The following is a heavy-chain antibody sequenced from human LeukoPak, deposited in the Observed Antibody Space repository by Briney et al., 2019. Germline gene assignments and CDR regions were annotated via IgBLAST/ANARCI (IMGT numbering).Heavy chain of an antibody. CDR3: ARGGASDAFDM. V-gene: IGHV1-46*01. J-gene: IGHJ3*02. CDR2: INPSSGST. CDR1: GYTFTSYY. Sequence: ASVKVSCKASGYTFTSYYMHWVRHAPGPGLEWMGIINPSSGSTSYAQKFQGRVTITTDTSTSTVYMERSSLRSEETAVYYCARGGASDAFDMWGQGTMVTVSS.